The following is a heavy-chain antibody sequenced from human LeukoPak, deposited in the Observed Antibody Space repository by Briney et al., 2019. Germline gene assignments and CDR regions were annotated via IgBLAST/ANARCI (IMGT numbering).Heavy chain of an antibody. CDR3: ARPKARIVGATTPFDY. CDR2: IIPIFGTA. Sequence: ASVKVSCKASGGTFISYAISWVRQAPGQGLEWMGGIIPIFGTANYAQKFQGRVTITADESTSTAYMELSSLRSEDTAVYYCARPKARIVGATTPFDYWGQGTLVTVSS. CDR1: GGTFISYA. J-gene: IGHJ4*02. D-gene: IGHD1-26*01. V-gene: IGHV1-69*01.